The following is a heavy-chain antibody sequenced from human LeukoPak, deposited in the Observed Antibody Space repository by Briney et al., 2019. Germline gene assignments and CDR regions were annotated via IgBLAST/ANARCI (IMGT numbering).Heavy chain of an antibody. CDR2: IGTSSTTI. CDR3: ARFAAGGSYYYYMDV. D-gene: IGHD6-25*01. Sequence: GGSLRLSCAASGFTFSSYTMNWVRQPPGKGLEWVSNIGTSSTTIYYADSVKGRFTISRDNAKNTLYLQMNSLRADDTAVYYCARFAAGGSYYYYMDVWGKGTTVTVSS. J-gene: IGHJ6*03. CDR1: GFTFSSYT. V-gene: IGHV3-48*01.